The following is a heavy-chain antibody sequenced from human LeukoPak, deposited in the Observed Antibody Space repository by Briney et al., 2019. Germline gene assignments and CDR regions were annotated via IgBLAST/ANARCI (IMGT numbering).Heavy chain of an antibody. J-gene: IGHJ4*02. CDR2: ISSNSSYI. Sequence: GGSLRLSCAASGFTFSSYSMNWVRQAPGKGLEWVSSISSNSSYIYYADSVKGRLTISRDNAKNSLYLQMNSLRAEDTAVYYCARGYGAFDYWGQGTLVTVSS. CDR3: ARGYGAFDY. D-gene: IGHD4-17*01. V-gene: IGHV3-21*01. CDR1: GFTFSSYS.